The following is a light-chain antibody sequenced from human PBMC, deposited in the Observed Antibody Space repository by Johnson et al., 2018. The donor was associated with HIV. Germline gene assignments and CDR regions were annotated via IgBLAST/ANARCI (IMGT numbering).Light chain of an antibody. CDR1: SSNIGNNY. CDR2: DNN. J-gene: IGLJ1*01. CDR3: GTWDSSLSASV. Sequence: QSVLTQPPSVSAAPGQKVTISCSGSSSNIGNNYVSWYQQLPRSAPTLLIYDNNKRPSGIPDRFSGSKSDTSATLVITGLQPGDEDYYYCGTWDSSLSASVLGTGTKVTVL. V-gene: IGLV1-51*01.